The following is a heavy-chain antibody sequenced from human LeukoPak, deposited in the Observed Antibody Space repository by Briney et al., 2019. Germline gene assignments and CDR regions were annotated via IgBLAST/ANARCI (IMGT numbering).Heavy chain of an antibody. Sequence: SQTLSLTCAVSGGSISGGGYSWSWIRQPPGKGLEWIGYIYHSGSTYYNPSLKSRVTISVDRSKNQFSLKLSSVTAADTAVYYCARVDIVATIIDYWGQGTLVTVSS. J-gene: IGHJ4*02. V-gene: IGHV4-30-2*01. CDR2: IYHSGST. D-gene: IGHD5-12*01. CDR3: ARVDIVATIIDY. CDR1: GGSISGGGYS.